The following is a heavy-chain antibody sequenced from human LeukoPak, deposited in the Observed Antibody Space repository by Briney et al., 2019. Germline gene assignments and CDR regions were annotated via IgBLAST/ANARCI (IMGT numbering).Heavy chain of an antibody. V-gene: IGHV3-30-3*01. J-gene: IGHJ4*02. CDR1: GFTFSSYA. D-gene: IGHD5-18*01. CDR3: ARDIGTDTAMVWFSDY. Sequence: GGSLRLSCAASGFTFSSYAMHWVRQAPGKGLEWVAVISYDGSNKYYADSVKGRFTISRDNSKNTLYLQMNSLRAEDTAVYYCARDIGTDTAMVWFSDYWGQGTLVTVSS. CDR2: ISYDGSNK.